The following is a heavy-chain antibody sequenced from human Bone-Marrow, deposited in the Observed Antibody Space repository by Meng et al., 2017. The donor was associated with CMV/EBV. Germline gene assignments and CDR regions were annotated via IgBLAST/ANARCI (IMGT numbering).Heavy chain of an antibody. V-gene: IGHV4-34*01. CDR1: GGSFSGYY. J-gene: IGHJ4*02. Sequence: SETLSLTCAVYGGSFSGYYWSWIRQPPGKGLEWIGEINHSGSINYNPSLKSRVTISVDTSKNQFSLKLSSVTAADTAVYYCARAYITGTTVDYWGQGTLVTVSS. CDR3: ARAYITGTTVDY. CDR2: INHSGSI. D-gene: IGHD1-7*01.